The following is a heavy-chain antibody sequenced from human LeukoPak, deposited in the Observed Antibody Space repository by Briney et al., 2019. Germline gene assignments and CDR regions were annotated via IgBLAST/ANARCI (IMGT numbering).Heavy chain of an antibody. V-gene: IGHV4-59*01. CDR1: GGSISSYY. Sequence: SETLSLTCTVSGGSISSYYWSWIRQPPGRGLEWLGYIYYSGSTNYNPSLKSRVTISVDTSKNQFSLKLSSVTAADTAVYYCAREGTYGSGSYYNVDYYYYYYMDVWGKGTTVTVSS. CDR2: IYYSGST. J-gene: IGHJ6*03. CDR3: AREGTYGSGSYYNVDYYYYYYMDV. D-gene: IGHD3-10*01.